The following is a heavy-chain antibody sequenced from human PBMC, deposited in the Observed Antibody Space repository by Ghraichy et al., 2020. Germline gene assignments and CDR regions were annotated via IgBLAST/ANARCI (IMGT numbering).Heavy chain of an antibody. CDR2: ISNSGRT. CDR1: GASINSSTHY. J-gene: IGHJ4*02. Sequence: SETLSLTCTVSGASINSSTHYWGWIRQPPGKGLEWIGSISNSGRTNYNLSLKSRAIISIDTSKNQFSLKLNSVTATDTAVYYCARLQDYAVIPHFCGQGTLVTVSS. V-gene: IGHV4-39*01. CDR3: ARLQDYAVIPHF. D-gene: IGHD4-17*01.